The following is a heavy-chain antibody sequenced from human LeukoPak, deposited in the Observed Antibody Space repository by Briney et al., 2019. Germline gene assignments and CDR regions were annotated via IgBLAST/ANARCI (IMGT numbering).Heavy chain of an antibody. CDR2: IRSNSDGGTI. CDR1: GFTFSNAW. J-gene: IGHJ5*02. V-gene: IGHV3-15*07. Sequence: GGSLRLSCATSGFTFSNAWMNWVRQAPGKGLEWVGRIRSNSDGGTIDYAAPVKGRFTLSRDDSKTTLYLQMNSLQTEDTAVYYGPTDFYKSPWGQGTLVTVPS. D-gene: IGHD2/OR15-2a*01. CDR3: PTDFYKSP.